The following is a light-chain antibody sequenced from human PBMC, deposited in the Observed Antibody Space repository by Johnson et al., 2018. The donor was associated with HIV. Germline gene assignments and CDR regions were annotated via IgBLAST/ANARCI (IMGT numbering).Light chain of an antibody. CDR1: GSNIGNNY. J-gene: IGLJ1*01. Sequence: QSVLTQPPSVSAAPGQKVTISCSGSGSNIGNNYVSWYQQLPGTAPKLLIYDNNKRPSRIPDRFSGSKSGTSATLGITGLQTGDEAVYYCGTWDTSLSAYVFGTGTKVTVL. V-gene: IGLV1-51*01. CDR3: GTWDTSLSAYV. CDR2: DNN.